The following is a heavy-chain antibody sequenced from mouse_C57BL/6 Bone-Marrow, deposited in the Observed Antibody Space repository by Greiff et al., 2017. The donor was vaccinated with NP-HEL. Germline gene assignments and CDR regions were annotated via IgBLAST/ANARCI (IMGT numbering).Heavy chain of an antibody. V-gene: IGHV7-3*01. D-gene: IGHD2-4*01. J-gene: IGHJ4*01. Sequence: EVQLVESGGGLVQPGGSLSLSCAASGFTFTDYYMSWVRQPPGKALEWLVFIRNKANGYTSEYSASVKGRFTISRDNSQSILYLQMNALRAEDRATYYCARSIYYDYADDPFDAMDYWGQGTSVTVSA. CDR3: ARSIYYDYADDPFDAMDY. CDR2: IRNKANGYTS. CDR1: GFTFTDYY.